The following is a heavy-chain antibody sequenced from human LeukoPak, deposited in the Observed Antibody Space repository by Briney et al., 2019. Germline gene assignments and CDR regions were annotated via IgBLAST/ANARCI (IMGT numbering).Heavy chain of an antibody. CDR1: GYTFTHYT. V-gene: IGHV1-3*01. CDR3: ARGRGIQQLAYNYYYYGMDV. CDR2: INAGNGNT. Sequence: ASVKVSCTASGYTFTHYTIHWVRQAPGHRLEWMGWINAGNGNTKYSQNFQGRVTITMDTSANTAYMDLSSLRSEDTAVYYCARGRGIQQLAYNYYYYGMDVWGQGTTVTVSS. D-gene: IGHD6-13*01. J-gene: IGHJ6*02.